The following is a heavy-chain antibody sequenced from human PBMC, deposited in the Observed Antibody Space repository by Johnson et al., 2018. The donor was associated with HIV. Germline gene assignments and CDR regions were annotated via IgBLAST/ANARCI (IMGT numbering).Heavy chain of an antibody. V-gene: IGHV3-20*04. CDR2: IKWSGGST. CDR1: GFTFSSYA. D-gene: IGHD3-10*01. J-gene: IGHJ3*02. Sequence: VESGGELVQPGGSLRLSCAASGFTFSSYAMHWVRQATGKGLEWVSGIKWSGGSTGYADSVKARFMISRDNAKNSLYLQMNSLRAEDTAVYYCARDRPYYYGSGDAFDIWGQWTMVTVSS. CDR3: ARDRPYYYGSGDAFDI.